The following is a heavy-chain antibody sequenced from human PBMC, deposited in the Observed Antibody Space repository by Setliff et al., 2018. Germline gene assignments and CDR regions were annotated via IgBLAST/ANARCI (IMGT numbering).Heavy chain of an antibody. Sequence: ASVKVSCKATGYTLSRHYMHWARQAPGQGLEWMGIINPGGGSASIVQKFQGRVTMTRDTSTSTVCMELNSLTSDDTAVYYCVRGGLAAAGKKGVFEHWGQGTLVTVSS. CDR1: GYTLSRHY. CDR2: INPGGGSA. V-gene: IGHV1-46*01. D-gene: IGHD6-13*01. CDR3: VRGGLAAAGKKGVFEH. J-gene: IGHJ4*02.